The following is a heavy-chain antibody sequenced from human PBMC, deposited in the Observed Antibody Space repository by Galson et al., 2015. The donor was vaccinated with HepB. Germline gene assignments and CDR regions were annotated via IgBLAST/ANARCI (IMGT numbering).Heavy chain of an antibody. CDR2: MNPNSGNT. J-gene: IGHJ5*02. CDR3: ARGPYDYGEYVNWFDP. CDR1: GYTFTDYH. V-gene: IGHV1-8*02. D-gene: IGHD4-17*01. Sequence: SVKVSCKASGYTFTDYHVNWVRQATGQGLEWMGWMNPNSGNTGYAQKFQGRVTLTMNTSISTAYMELTSLTSEDTAVYYCARGPYDYGEYVNWFDPWGQGTLITVSS.